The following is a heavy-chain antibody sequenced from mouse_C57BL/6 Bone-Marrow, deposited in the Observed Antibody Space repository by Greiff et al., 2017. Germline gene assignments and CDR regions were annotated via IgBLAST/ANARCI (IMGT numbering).Heavy chain of an antibody. Sequence: QVQLQQSGAELVRPGASVTLSCKASGYTFTDYEMHWVKQTPVHGLEWIGAIDPETGGTAYYQKFKGKAILTADKSSSTAYMELRSLTSEDSAVYYCTRGYYYYGSPWFAYWGQGTLVTVSA. CDR1: GYTFTDYE. V-gene: IGHV1-15*01. D-gene: IGHD1-1*01. CDR2: IDPETGGT. J-gene: IGHJ3*01. CDR3: TRGYYYYGSPWFAY.